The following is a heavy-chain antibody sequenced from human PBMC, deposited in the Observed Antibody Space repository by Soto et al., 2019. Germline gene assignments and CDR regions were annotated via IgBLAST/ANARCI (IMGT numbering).Heavy chain of an antibody. Sequence: ASVKVTCKASGYTFTSCGISWVRQAPGQGLEWMGWISAYNGNTNYAQKLQGRVTMTTDTSTSTAYMELRSLRSDDTAVYYCARNSITIFGVVIEYYYYMDVWGKGTTVTVSS. J-gene: IGHJ6*03. D-gene: IGHD3-3*01. CDR3: ARNSITIFGVVIEYYYYMDV. CDR2: ISAYNGNT. V-gene: IGHV1-18*01. CDR1: GYTFTSCG.